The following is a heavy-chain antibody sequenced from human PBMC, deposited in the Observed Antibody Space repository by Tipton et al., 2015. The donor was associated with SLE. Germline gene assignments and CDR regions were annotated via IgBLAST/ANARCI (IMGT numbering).Heavy chain of an antibody. D-gene: IGHD1-14*01. V-gene: IGHV4-61*02. J-gene: IGHJ4*02. CDR2: IYSRGST. CDR3: ARQGTGFGSGRDDY. Sequence: TLSLTCDVSGYSISNGYYWGWIRQPAGKGLEWIGRIYSRGSTNYNLSLKSRVTISADTSKNQFSLSLYSVTVEDTAVYYCARQGTGFGSGRDDYWGQGILVTVSS. CDR1: GYSISNGYY.